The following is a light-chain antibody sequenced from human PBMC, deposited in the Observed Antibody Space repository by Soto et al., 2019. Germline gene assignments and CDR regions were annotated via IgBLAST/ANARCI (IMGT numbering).Light chain of an antibody. CDR3: TPWTTTTPMI. CDR1: SSDIGAYNY. CDR2: DVN. V-gene: IGLV2-14*03. Sequence: QSVLTQPASVSGSPGQSITISCTGTSSDIGAYNYVSWYQQHPGKAPKLMIYDVNIRPSGVSNRFSGSKSGNTASLTISGPQAEDGADYYGTPWTTTTPMIFGGGTKLPAL. J-gene: IGLJ2*01.